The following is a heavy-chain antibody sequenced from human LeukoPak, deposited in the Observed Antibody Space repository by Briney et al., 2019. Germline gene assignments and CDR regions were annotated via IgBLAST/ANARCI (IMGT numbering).Heavy chain of an antibody. Sequence: SETLSLTCTVSGGSISSSNYFWGWIRQPPGKGLEWIVNIYYSGSTYYNPSLKSRVTISVDTSKNQFSLQLSSVTVADTAVYYCARQLYSSATVWGQGTTVTVSS. V-gene: IGHV4-39*01. CDR3: ARQLYSSATV. J-gene: IGHJ6*02. D-gene: IGHD6-25*01. CDR1: GGSISSSNYF. CDR2: IYYSGST.